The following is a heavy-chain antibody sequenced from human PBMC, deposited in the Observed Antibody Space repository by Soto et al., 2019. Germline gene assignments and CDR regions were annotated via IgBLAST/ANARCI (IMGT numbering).Heavy chain of an antibody. D-gene: IGHD3-22*01. Sequence: LSLTCAVSGGSISNGGNYWSWLRQRPGKGLEWIGHIYYSGSTFYNPSLKGRDTISIDTSNKQFSLKLSSVTAADTAVYYGARGLITYYDNINGSFYYFDYWGQGTLVTVSS. CDR3: ARGLITYYDNINGSFYYFDY. V-gene: IGHV4-31*11. CDR2: IYYSGST. CDR1: GGSISNGGNY. J-gene: IGHJ4*02.